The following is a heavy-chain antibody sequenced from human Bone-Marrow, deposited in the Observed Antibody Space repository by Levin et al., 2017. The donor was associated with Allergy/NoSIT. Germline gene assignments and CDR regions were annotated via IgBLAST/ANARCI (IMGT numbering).Heavy chain of an antibody. Sequence: GGSLRLSCTASGFTFGDYAMSWVRQAPGKGLEWVGFIRSKAYGGTTEYAASVKGRFTISRDDSKSIAYLQMNSLKTEDTAVYYCTSATRRGGSYFVLTDYWGQGTLVTVSS. CDR3: TSATRRGGSYFVLTDY. J-gene: IGHJ4*02. CDR2: IRSKAYGGTT. V-gene: IGHV3-49*04. D-gene: IGHD1-26*01. CDR1: GFTFGDYA.